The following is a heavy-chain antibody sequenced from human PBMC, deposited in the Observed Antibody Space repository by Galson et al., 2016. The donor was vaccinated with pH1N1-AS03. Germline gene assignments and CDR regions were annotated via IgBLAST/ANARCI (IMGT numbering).Heavy chain of an antibody. D-gene: IGHD7-27*01. CDR1: GLIFSNYW. J-gene: IGHJ4*02. Sequence: SLRLSCAASGLIFSNYWMSWVRQAPGKGLESVANINQGGSETYYVDSVKGRFTIFRDNAKNSLYLQMNSLRADDTAVYYCARADWGSADYWGQGTLVSVSS. CDR2: INQGGSET. V-gene: IGHV3-7*03. CDR3: ARADWGSADY.